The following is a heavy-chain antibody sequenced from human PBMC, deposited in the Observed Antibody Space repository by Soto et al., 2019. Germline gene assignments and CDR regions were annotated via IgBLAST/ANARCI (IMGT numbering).Heavy chain of an antibody. J-gene: IGHJ4*02. D-gene: IGHD2-15*01. V-gene: IGHV5-10-1*01. CDR1: VYSFTSYW. Sequence: GESLKISCKGSVYSFTSYWISWVRQMPGKGLDWRGRIDPSDSYTNYSPSFQGHVTISADKSISTAYLQWSSLKASDTAMYYCARQLDCSSTSCLGYCSGGSCYHSDYWGQGTLVTVSS. CDR2: IDPSDSYT. CDR3: ARQLDCSSTSCLGYCSGGSCYHSDY.